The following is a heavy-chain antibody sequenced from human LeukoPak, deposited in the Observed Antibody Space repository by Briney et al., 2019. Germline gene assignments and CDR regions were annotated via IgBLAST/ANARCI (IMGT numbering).Heavy chain of an antibody. CDR1: GGSFSGYY. CDR3: ARSYYYDSSGYWYFDY. Sequence: PSETLSLTRAVYGGSFSGYYWSWSRQPPGKGLEWIGEINHSGSTNYNPSLKSRVTISVDTSKNQFSLKLSSVTAADTAVYYCARSYYYDSSGYWYFDYWGQGTLVTVSS. D-gene: IGHD3-22*01. CDR2: INHSGST. J-gene: IGHJ4*02. V-gene: IGHV4-34*01.